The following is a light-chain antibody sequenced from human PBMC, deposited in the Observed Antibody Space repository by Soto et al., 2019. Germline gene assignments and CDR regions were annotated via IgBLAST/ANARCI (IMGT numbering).Light chain of an antibody. J-gene: IGKJ1*01. Sequence: DIQMTQSPSSVSASVGDRVTITCRASQGISSWLGWYQQKTGKAPTLLIYAASSLQSGVPSRFSGSGSGTDFTLTICSLQPEDFATYYCQQADTFPWTFGQGTKWIS. CDR1: QGISSW. CDR2: AAS. V-gene: IGKV1-12*01. CDR3: QQADTFPWT.